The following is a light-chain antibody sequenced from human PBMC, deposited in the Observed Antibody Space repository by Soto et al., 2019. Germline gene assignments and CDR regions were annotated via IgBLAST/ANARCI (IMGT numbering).Light chain of an antibody. J-gene: IGKJ2*01. CDR2: DAS. CDR3: QQYNSYWYT. CDR1: LSISSW. V-gene: IGKV1-5*01. Sequence: DIQMTQSPSTLSASVGDRVTITCRASLSISSWLAWYQQKPGEAPRLLISDASRLESGVPSRFRGSGSGTEFTLTITSLQPEDFATYYCQQYNSYWYTFGQGTKLEIK.